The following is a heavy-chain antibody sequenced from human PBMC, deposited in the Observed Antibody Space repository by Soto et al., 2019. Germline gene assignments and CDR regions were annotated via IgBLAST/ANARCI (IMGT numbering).Heavy chain of an antibody. J-gene: IGHJ5*02. CDR2: ISAYNGNT. D-gene: IGHD2-15*01. CDR1: GYTFTSYG. CDR3: ARGHCIDGSGYYSNGFDP. V-gene: IGHV1-18*01. Sequence: ASVKVSCKASGYTFTSYGISWVRQAPGQGLEWMGWISAYNGNTNYAQKLQGRVTMTTDTSTSTAYMELRSLRSDDTAVYYCARGHCIDGSGYYSNGFDPWGQGTLVTVSS.